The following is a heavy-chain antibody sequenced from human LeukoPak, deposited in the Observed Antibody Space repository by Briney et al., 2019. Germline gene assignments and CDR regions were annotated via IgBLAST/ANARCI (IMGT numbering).Heavy chain of an antibody. V-gene: IGHV1-2*06. CDR3: ASLRIQPGSRDYRSGWSVDY. CDR2: INPNSGGT. D-gene: IGHD6-19*01. J-gene: IGHJ4*02. CDR1: GYTFTGYY. Sequence: ASVKVSCKASGYTFTGYYMHWVRQAPGQGLEWMGRINPNSGGTNYAQKFQGRVTMTRDTSISTAYMELSRLRSDDTAVYYCASLRIQPGSRDYRSGWSVDYWGQGTLVTVSS.